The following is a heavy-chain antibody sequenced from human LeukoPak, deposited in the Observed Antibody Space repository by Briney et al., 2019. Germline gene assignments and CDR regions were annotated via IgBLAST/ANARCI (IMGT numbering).Heavy chain of an antibody. V-gene: IGHV3-74*01. J-gene: IGHJ4*02. D-gene: IGHD6-13*01. Sequence: GGSLRLSCAASGFTFSSYWMHWVRQAPGKGLEWVSRINSDGSSTAYADSVKGRFTISRDNAKNTLYLQMNSLRAEDTAVYYCARDPRGYLAAAGIDYWGQGTLVTVSS. CDR2: INSDGSST. CDR1: GFTFSSYW. CDR3: ARDPRGYLAAAGIDY.